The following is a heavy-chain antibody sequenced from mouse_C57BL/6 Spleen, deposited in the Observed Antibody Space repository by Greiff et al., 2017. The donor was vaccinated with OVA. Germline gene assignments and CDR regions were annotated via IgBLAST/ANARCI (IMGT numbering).Heavy chain of an antibody. CDR3: ARSYDYDGYFDV. CDR2: IYPGSGST. V-gene: IGHV1-55*01. CDR1: GYTFTSYW. J-gene: IGHJ1*03. D-gene: IGHD2-4*01. Sequence: QVQLQQPGAELVKPGASVKMSCKASGYTFTSYWITWVKQRPGQGLEWIGDIYPGSGSTNYNEKFKSKATLTVDTSSSTAYMQLSSLTSADSAVYYCARSYDYDGYFDVWGTGTTVTVSS.